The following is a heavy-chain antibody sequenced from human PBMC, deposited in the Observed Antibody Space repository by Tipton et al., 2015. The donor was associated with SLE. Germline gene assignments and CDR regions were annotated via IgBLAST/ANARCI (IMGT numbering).Heavy chain of an antibody. V-gene: IGHV3-21*03. D-gene: IGHD2-21*01. CDR2: ISSRSSYI. CDR3: ARNCGGDCSGYYGLDV. J-gene: IGHJ6*02. Sequence: QLVQSGGGVVQPGRSLRLSCAASGFTFDDYAMHWVRQAPGKGLEWVSSISSRSSYINYADSVKGRFTISRDNAKNSLFLQMNSLRAEDTAVYYCARNCGGDCSGYYGLDVWGQGTTVTVSS. CDR1: GFTFDDYA.